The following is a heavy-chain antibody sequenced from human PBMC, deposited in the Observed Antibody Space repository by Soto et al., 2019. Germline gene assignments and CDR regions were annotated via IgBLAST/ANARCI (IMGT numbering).Heavy chain of an antibody. CDR1: GGSITSSGYY. D-gene: IGHD2-2*01. CDR2: TSNSWST. Sequence: QVQLQESGPGLVKPSQTLSLTCTVSGGSITSSGYYWSWIRQHPGEGLEWIGFTSNSWSTSYNPPLKSRVTISVDTSSNQFSLNLKSVTAADTAVYYCARGGGSTKVDYWGQGTLVTVSP. CDR3: ARGGGSTKVDY. J-gene: IGHJ4*02. V-gene: IGHV4-31*03.